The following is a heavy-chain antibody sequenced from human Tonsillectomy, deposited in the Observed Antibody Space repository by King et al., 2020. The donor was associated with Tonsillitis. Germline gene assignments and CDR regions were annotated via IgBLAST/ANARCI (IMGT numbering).Heavy chain of an antibody. CDR3: ARPSTVTGSWWYFDL. CDR2: IYYSGST. V-gene: IGHV4-59*08. J-gene: IGHJ2*01. Sequence: QLQESGPGLVKPSETLSLTCTVSGGSISSYYWSWIRQPPGKGLEWIGYIYYSGSTNYNPSLKSRVTISVETSKNQFSLKLSSVTAADTAVYYCARPSTVTGSWWYFDLWGRGTLVTVSS. CDR1: GGSISSYY. D-gene: IGHD4-11*01.